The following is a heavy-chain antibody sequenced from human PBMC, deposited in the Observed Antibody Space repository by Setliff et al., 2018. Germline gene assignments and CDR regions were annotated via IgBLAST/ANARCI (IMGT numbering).Heavy chain of an antibody. Sequence: PSETLSLTCAIYGQSFSDYYWSWVRQPPGKGLGWIGEIYHSGSTNYNPSLKSRVTISVDTSKNQFSLKLSSVTAADTAVYYCARDRQYCSSPTCYSSYFYYYGMDVWGQGTTVTVSS. CDR1: GQSFSDYY. CDR3: ARDRQYCSSPTCYSSYFYYYGMDV. J-gene: IGHJ6*02. V-gene: IGHV4-34*01. CDR2: IYHSGST. D-gene: IGHD2-2*02.